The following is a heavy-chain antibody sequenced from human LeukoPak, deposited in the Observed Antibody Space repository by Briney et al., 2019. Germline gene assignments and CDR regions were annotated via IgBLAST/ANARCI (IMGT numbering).Heavy chain of an antibody. V-gene: IGHV1-8*02. CDR1: GYTFTGYY. J-gene: IGHJ5*02. D-gene: IGHD2-2*01. CDR3: ARGGIVVVPAAMRWFDP. CDR2: INPNSGNT. Sequence: ASVKVSCKASGYTFTGYYMHRVRQAPGQGLEWMGWINPNSGNTGYAQKFQGRVTMTRNTSISTAYMELSSLRSEDTAVYYCARGGIVVVPAAMRWFDPWGQGTLVTVSS.